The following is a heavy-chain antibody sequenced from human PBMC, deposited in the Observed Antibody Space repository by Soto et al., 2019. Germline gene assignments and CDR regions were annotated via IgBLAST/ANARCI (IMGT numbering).Heavy chain of an antibody. CDR1: GGTFSSYA. CDR2: IIPIFGTA. CDR3: ARGKDQNSGYIVATTGYYYGMDV. D-gene: IGHD5-12*01. V-gene: IGHV1-69*01. Sequence: QVQLVQSGAEVKKPGSSVKVSCKASGGTFSSYAISWVRQAPGQGLEWMGGIIPIFGTANYAQKFQGRVTSTGDESTSTAYMELSSLRSEDTAVYYCARGKDQNSGYIVATTGYYYGMDVWGQGTTVTVSS. J-gene: IGHJ6*02.